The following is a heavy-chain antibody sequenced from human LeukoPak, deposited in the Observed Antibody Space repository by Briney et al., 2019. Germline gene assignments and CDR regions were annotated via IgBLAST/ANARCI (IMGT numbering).Heavy chain of an antibody. CDR1: GYTFTGYY. J-gene: IGHJ3*02. V-gene: IGHV1-2*02. CDR2: INPNSGGT. Sequence: ASVKVSCKASGYTFTGYYMHWVRQAPGQGLEWMGWINPNSGGTNYAQKFQGRVTMTRDTSISTAYMELSRLRSDDTAVYYCAVLEYGGSIDAFDIWGQGTMVTVSS. CDR3: AVLEYGGSIDAFDI. D-gene: IGHD3-3*01.